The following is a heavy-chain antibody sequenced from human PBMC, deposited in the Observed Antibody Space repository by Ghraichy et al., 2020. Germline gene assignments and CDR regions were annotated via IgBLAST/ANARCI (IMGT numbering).Heavy chain of an antibody. CDR1: GGTFSSYA. CDR2: IIPIFGTA. J-gene: IGHJ6*02. CDR3: ARDGSKWELLGALDYYGMDV. D-gene: IGHD1-26*01. Sequence: SVKVSCKASGGTFSSYAISWVRQAPGQGLEWMRGIIPIFGTANYAQKFQGRVTITADESTSTAYMELSSLRSEDTAVYYCARDGSKWELLGALDYYGMDVWGQGTTVTVSS. V-gene: IGHV1-69*13.